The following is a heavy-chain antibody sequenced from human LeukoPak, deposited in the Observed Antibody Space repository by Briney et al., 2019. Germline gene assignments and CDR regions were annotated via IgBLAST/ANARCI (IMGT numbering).Heavy chain of an antibody. Sequence: GGSLRLSCAASGFTFATYVTTWVRQAPGKGLEWVSSVGGDGRVTYYADSVKGRFTISRDNSKNTIFLQMNSLRVEDTAVYYYAKGISADGYNFERGADYWGQGAQVIVSS. D-gene: IGHD1-1*01. CDR3: AKGISADGYNFERGADY. CDR1: GFTFATYV. CDR2: VGGDGRVT. V-gene: IGHV3-23*01. J-gene: IGHJ4*02.